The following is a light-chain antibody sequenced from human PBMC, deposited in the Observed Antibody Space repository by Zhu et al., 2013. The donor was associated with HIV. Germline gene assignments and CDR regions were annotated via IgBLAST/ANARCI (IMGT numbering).Light chain of an antibody. J-gene: IGKJ1*01. Sequence: DIQMTQSPSTLSASVGDRVTITCRASQSISSWLAWYQQKPGKAPKLLIYKASSLESGVPSRFSGSGSGTEFTLTISSLQPDDFATYYCQQYNTYSWTFGPGTKVE. CDR3: QQYNTYSWT. CDR2: KAS. CDR1: QSISSW. V-gene: IGKV1-5*03.